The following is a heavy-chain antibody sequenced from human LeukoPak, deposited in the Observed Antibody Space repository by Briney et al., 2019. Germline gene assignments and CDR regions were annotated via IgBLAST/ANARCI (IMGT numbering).Heavy chain of an antibody. J-gene: IGHJ5*02. CDR3: ARAVTVDYDILTGRKYNWFDP. CDR1: GYTFTGYY. V-gene: IGHV1-2*06. D-gene: IGHD3-9*01. CDR2: INPNSGGT. Sequence: GASVKVSCKASGYTFTGYYMHWVRQAPGQGLEWMGRINPNSGGTNYAQKFQGRVTMTRDTSISTAYMELSRLRSDDTAVYYCARAVTVDYDILTGRKYNWFDPWGQGTLVTVSS.